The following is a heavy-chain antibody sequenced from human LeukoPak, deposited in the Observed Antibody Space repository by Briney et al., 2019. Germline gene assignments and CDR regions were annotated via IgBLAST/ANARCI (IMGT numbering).Heavy chain of an antibody. J-gene: IGHJ6*02. Sequence: PSETLSLTCTVSGGSISSYYWSWIRQPPGKGLEWIGYIYYSGSTNYNPSRKSRGTISVDTSKNQFSLKLSSVTAADTAVYYCAIRSPLWAAAGYYGMDVWGQGTTVTVSS. CDR3: AIRSPLWAAAGYYGMDV. CDR2: IYYSGST. V-gene: IGHV4-59*01. CDR1: GGSISSYY. D-gene: IGHD6-13*01.